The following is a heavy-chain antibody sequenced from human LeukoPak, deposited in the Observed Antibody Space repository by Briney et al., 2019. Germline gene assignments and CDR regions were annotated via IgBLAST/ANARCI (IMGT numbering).Heavy chain of an antibody. D-gene: IGHD2-2*01. V-gene: IGHV3-30*18. CDR3: AKDPAITYCSSTGCFSYYFDY. CDR1: GFTFSSYG. CDR2: ISYDGSNK. J-gene: IGHJ4*02. Sequence: PGGSLRLSCAASGFTFSSYGMHWVRQAPGKGLEWVAVISYDGSNKYYADSVKGRFTISRDNSKNTLYLQMNGLRAEDTAVYYCAKDPAITYCSSTGCFSYYFDYWGQGTLVTVSS.